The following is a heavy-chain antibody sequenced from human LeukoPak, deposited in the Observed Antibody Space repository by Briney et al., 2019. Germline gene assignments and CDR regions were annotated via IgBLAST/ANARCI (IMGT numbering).Heavy chain of an antibody. J-gene: IGHJ5*02. V-gene: IGHV4-59*01. CDR1: GGSISSYY. D-gene: IGHD1-7*01. CDR3: ARDQLPLGWFDP. CDR2: IYYSGST. Sequence: PSETLSLTCTVSGGSISSYYWSWIRQPPGKGLEWIGYIYYSGSTNYNPSLKSRVTISVDTSKNQFSLKLSSVTAADTAVYYCARDQLPLGWFDPWGQGTLVTVSS.